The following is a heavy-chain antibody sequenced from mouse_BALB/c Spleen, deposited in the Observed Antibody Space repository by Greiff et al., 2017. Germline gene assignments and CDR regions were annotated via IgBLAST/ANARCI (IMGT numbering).Heavy chain of an antibody. CDR1: GFTFSSFG. CDR3: ARSTVGFDY. CDR2: ISSGSSTI. V-gene: IGHV5-17*02. J-gene: IGHJ2*01. Sequence: EVKLMESGGGLVQPGGSRKLSCAASGFTFSSFGMHWVRQAPEKGLEWVAYISSGSSTIYYADTVKGRFTISRDNPKNTLFLQMTSLRSEDTAMYYCARSTVGFDYWGQGTTLTVSS. D-gene: IGHD1-1*01.